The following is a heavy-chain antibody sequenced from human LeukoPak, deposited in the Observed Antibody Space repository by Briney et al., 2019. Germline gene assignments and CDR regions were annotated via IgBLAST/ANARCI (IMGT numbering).Heavy chain of an antibody. V-gene: IGHV4-39*01. Sequence: SETLSLTCTVSGGSISSSSYYWGWIRQPPGKGLEWIGSIYYSGSTYYNPSLKSRVTISVDTSKNQFSLKLSSVTAADTAVYYCARLRSAASSGPSDYWGQGTLVTVSS. J-gene: IGHJ4*02. D-gene: IGHD6-13*01. CDR3: ARLRSAASSGPSDY. CDR1: GGSISSSSYY. CDR2: IYYSGST.